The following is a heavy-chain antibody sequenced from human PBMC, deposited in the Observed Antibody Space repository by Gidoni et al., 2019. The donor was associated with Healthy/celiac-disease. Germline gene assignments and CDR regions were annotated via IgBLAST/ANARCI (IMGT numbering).Heavy chain of an antibody. CDR2: IIPNFGTA. V-gene: IGHV1-69*01. Sequence: QVQLVQSGAEVKKPGSSVKVSCKASGGTFSSYAISRVRQAPGQGLEWMGGIIPNFGTANYAQKFQGRVTITADESTSTAYMELSSLRSEDTAVYYCARDVARGYYSEADDWFDPWGQGTLVTVSS. J-gene: IGHJ5*02. CDR1: GGTFSSYA. D-gene: IGHD3-22*01. CDR3: ARDVARGYYSEADDWFDP.